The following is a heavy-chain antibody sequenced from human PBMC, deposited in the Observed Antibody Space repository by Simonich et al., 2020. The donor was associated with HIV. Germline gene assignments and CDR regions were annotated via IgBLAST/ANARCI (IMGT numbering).Heavy chain of an antibody. D-gene: IGHD2-2*01. Sequence: QVQLQQWGAGLLKPSETLSLTCAVYGGSFSGYYWSWIRQPPGKGLEWIGESNHSGSTNYNPSRKSRVTISVDTSKNQFYLKLSSVTAADTAVYYCARGFYQRLYYFDYWGQGTLVNVSS. CDR2: SNHSGST. J-gene: IGHJ4*02. CDR3: ARGFYQRLYYFDY. V-gene: IGHV4-34*01. CDR1: GGSFSGYY.